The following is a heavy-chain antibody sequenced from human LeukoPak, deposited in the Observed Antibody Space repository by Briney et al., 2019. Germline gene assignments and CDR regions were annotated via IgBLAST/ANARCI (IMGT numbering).Heavy chain of an antibody. J-gene: IGHJ4*02. CDR3: ARDVDQGSS. Sequence: GGSLRLSCAASGFTFSNAWMSWVRQAPGKGLEWVGHIKSKTDGGTTDYAAPVKGRFTISRDDSKNTLYLQMNSLKTEDTAVYYCARDVDQGSSWGQGTLVTVSS. D-gene: IGHD6-13*01. V-gene: IGHV3-15*01. CDR1: GFTFSNAW. CDR2: IKSKTDGGTT.